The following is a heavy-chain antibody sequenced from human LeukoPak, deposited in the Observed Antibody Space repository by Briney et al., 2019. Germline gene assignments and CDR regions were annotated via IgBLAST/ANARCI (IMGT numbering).Heavy chain of an antibody. CDR3: ARVAAAVPDQ. J-gene: IGHJ5*02. V-gene: IGHV3-7*04. D-gene: IGHD6-13*01. Sequence: PGGSLRLSCAASGFTFSSYSMNWVRQAPGKGLEWVANIKQDGSEKYYMDSVKGRFTISRDNANNSLYLQMSSLKVEDTAVYYCARVAAAVPDQWGQGTLVTVSS. CDR2: IKQDGSEK. CDR1: GFTFSSYS.